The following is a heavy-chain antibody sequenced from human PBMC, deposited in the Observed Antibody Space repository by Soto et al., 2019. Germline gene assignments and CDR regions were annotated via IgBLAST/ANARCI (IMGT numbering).Heavy chain of an antibody. CDR2: ISGSGDAT. V-gene: IGHV3-23*01. CDR1: GFTFSDYG. D-gene: IGHD3-3*01. CDR3: AKDQKTMYDLNWFDP. Sequence: EVQLLESGGGLVQPGGSLRLSCVASGFTFSDYGMSWVRQAPEKGLEWLSGISGSGDATYYVDSVKGRFTISRDNSRNTLYLQMSGLRGEDSAIYYCAKDQKTMYDLNWFDPWGQGTLVTVS. J-gene: IGHJ5*02.